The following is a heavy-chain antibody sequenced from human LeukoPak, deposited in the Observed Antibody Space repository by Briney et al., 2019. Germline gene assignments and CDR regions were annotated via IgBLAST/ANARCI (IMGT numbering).Heavy chain of an antibody. CDR2: ISSSSSYI. Sequence: GGSLRLSCAASGFTFSSYSMNWVRQAPGKGLEWVSSISSSSSYIYYADSVKGRFTISRDNAKNSLYLQMNSLRAEGTAVYYCARDCSGGSCYAYWGQGTLVTVSS. V-gene: IGHV3-21*01. J-gene: IGHJ4*02. D-gene: IGHD2-15*01. CDR1: GFTFSSYS. CDR3: ARDCSGGSCYAY.